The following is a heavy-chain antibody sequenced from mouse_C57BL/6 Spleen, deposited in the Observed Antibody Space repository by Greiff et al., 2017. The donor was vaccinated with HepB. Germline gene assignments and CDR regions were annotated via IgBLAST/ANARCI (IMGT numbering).Heavy chain of an antibody. CDR3: ARHTTVVDWYFDV. D-gene: IGHD1-1*01. Sequence: QVQLKESGAELVRPGASVKLSCKASGYTFTDYYINWVKQRPGQGLEWIARIYPGSGNTYYNEKFKGKATLTAEKSSSPAYMQLSSLTSEDSAVYFCARHTTVVDWYFDVWGTGTTVTVSS. V-gene: IGHV1-76*01. CDR1: GYTFTDYY. CDR2: IYPGSGNT. J-gene: IGHJ1*03.